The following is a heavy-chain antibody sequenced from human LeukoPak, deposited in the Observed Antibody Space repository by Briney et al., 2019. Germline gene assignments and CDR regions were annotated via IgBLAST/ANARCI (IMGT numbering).Heavy chain of an antibody. J-gene: IGHJ6*03. V-gene: IGHV3-7*01. Sequence: GSLRLPCAASGFTFSNYWLTWVRQAPGKGLEWVANIKQDGSEKHYVDSVKGRFTISRDNAKRSLYLQMNSLRAEDTAVFYCARGVDYHYYYYMDFWGKGTTVTVSS. CDR2: IKQDGSEK. CDR3: ARGVDYHYYYYMDF. CDR1: GFTFSNYW.